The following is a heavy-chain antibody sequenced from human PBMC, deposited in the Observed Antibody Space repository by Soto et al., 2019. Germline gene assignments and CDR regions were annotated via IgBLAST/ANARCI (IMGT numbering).Heavy chain of an antibody. J-gene: IGHJ4*02. D-gene: IGHD5-18*01. Sequence: QVPLVQSGAEVKKPGASVKVSCKASGYTFTSYGISWVRQAPGQGLEWMGWISAYNGNTNYAQKLQGRVTMTTDTSTSTAYMELRSLRSDDTAVYYCARERGLVDTAMVTPEFDYWGQGTLVTVSS. CDR1: GYTFTSYG. V-gene: IGHV1-18*01. CDR3: ARERGLVDTAMVTPEFDY. CDR2: ISAYNGNT.